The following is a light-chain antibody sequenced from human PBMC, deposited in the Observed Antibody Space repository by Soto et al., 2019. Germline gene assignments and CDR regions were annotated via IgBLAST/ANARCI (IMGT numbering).Light chain of an antibody. Sequence: DIQITQSPSSLSASVGDRVTITCRASQSISSYLNWYQQKPGKAPKLLIYAASSLQSGVPSRFSGSGSGTDFALTISSLQPEDFATYYCQQSYDTLSITFGQGTRLEI. J-gene: IGKJ5*01. CDR3: QQSYDTLSIT. CDR2: AAS. V-gene: IGKV1-39*01. CDR1: QSISSY.